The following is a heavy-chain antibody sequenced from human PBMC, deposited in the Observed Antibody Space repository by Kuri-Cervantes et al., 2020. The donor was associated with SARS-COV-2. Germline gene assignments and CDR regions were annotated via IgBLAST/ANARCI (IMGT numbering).Heavy chain of an antibody. D-gene: IGHD6-19*01. V-gene: IGHV3-20*04. CDR1: GFTFDDYG. CDR3: ARLGVRIIGVAGTRFDY. Sequence: GESLKISCAASGFTFDDYGMSWARQAPGKGLEWVSGINWNGGSTGYTDSVKGRFTISRDNAKNSLYLQMNSLRAEDTAVYYCARLGVRIIGVAGTRFDYWGQGTLVTVSS. J-gene: IGHJ4*02. CDR2: INWNGGST.